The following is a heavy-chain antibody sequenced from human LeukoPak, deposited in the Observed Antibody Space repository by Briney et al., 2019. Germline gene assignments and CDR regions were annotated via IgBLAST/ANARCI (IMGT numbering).Heavy chain of an antibody. CDR1: GFTFDDYA. J-gene: IGHJ6*03. V-gene: IGHV3-9*01. D-gene: IGHD2-2*01. CDR3: ARLVVPSYYMDV. CDR2: ISWNSGSI. Sequence: GGSLRLSCAASGFTFDDYAMHWVRQAPGKGLEWVSGISWNSGSIGYADSVKGRFTISRDNAKNSLYLQMNSLRAEDTAVYYCARLVVPSYYMDVWGKGTTVTVSS.